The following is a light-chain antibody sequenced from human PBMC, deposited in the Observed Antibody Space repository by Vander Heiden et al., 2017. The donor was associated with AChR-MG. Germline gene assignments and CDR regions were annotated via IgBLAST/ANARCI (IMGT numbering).Light chain of an antibody. J-gene: IGLJ2*01. CDR2: GKN. CDR3: NPRDSSGNHVV. V-gene: IGLV3-19*01. Sequence: SSELTQAPAVSVAYGQTVRITCQGDSLRSYYASWYQQKPGQAPVLVIYGKNNRPSGIPDRFSGSSSGNTASLTITGAQAEDEAEYYCNPRDSSGNHVVFGGGTKLTVL. CDR1: SLRSYY.